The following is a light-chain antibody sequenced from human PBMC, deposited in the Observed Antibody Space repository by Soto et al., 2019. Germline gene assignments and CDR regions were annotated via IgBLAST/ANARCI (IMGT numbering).Light chain of an antibody. V-gene: IGLV2-8*01. CDR2: EVV. J-gene: IGLJ1*01. CDR3: KSYAGGNTYV. Sequence: QSVLTQPPSASGSPGQSVTISCTGTKNDIGVYDFVSWYQHHPGKAPRLIIYEVVQRPSGVPDRFSGAKSGNTASLTVSGLQAADEADYFCKSYAGGNTYVFGSATKV. CDR1: KNDIGVYDF.